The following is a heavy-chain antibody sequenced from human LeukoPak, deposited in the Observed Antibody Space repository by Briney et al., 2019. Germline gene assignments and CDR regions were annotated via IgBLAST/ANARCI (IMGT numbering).Heavy chain of an antibody. V-gene: IGHV3-30*02. J-gene: IGHJ4*02. Sequence: PGGSLRLSCAASGFTFSSYEMHWVRQAPGKGLEWVSFIRYDGSNEYYADSVRGRFTISRDNSKNTLYLQMNSLRAEDTAVYYCATGGSDSWYFDYWGQGTLVTVSS. CDR1: GFTFSSYE. CDR3: ATGGSDSWYFDY. D-gene: IGHD6-13*01. CDR2: IRYDGSNE.